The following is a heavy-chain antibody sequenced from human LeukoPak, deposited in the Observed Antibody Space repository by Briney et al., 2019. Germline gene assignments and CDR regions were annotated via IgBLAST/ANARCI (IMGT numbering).Heavy chain of an antibody. CDR1: GGSLHNYY. V-gene: IGHV4-59*01. J-gene: IGHJ4*02. Sequence: PSETLSLTCTVSGGSLHNYYWSWIRQPPGTGLEWIGYIDYSGSTNYNPSLKSRVTISVDTSQNQFSLKLSSVTAADTAVYYCARDRALGSGKYYFDYWGQGTLVTVSA. CDR2: IDYSGST. CDR3: ARDRALGSGKYYFDY. D-gene: IGHD3-16*01.